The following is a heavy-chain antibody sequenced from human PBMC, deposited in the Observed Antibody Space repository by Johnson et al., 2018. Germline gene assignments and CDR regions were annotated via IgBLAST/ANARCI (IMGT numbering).Heavy chain of an antibody. CDR2: ISYDGSNK. Sequence: QVQLVESGGGVVQPGRSLRLSCAASGFTFSSSGLHWVRQAPGKGLEWVALISYDGSNKYYADSVKGRFTMSRDNSKNTLYLQMNSLRPEDTALYYCVKEKGRGIAAAGAWGAFDIWGQGTMVTVSS. CDR3: VKEKGRGIAAAGAWGAFDI. V-gene: IGHV3-30*18. J-gene: IGHJ3*02. D-gene: IGHD6-13*01. CDR1: GFTFSSSG.